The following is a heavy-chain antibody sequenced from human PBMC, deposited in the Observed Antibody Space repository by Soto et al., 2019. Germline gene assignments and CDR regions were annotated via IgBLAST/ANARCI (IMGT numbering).Heavy chain of an antibody. CDR3: ARWARDVVGATSPLYYYGMDV. CDR2: INPSGGST. D-gene: IGHD1-26*01. CDR1: GYTFTSYY. Sequence: ASVKVSCKASGYTFTSYYMHWVRQAPGQGLEWMGIINPSGGSTSYAQKFQGRVTMTRDTSTSTVYMELSSLRSEDTAVYYCARWARDVVGATSPLYYYGMDVWGQGTTVTVSS. J-gene: IGHJ6*02. V-gene: IGHV1-46*01.